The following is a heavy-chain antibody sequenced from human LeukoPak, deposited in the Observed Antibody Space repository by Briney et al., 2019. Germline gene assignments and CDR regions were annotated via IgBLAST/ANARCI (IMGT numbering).Heavy chain of an antibody. CDR1: GFTFRNYG. V-gene: IGHV3-30*02. CDR3: ARDGSPEYSSSSYYFYMDV. Sequence: GGSLRLSCAASGFTFRNYGMHWVRQAPGKGLEWVAFIRYDGNNKYYADSVKGRFTMSRDNSKTTLYLQMNSLRAEDTAVYYCARDGSPEYSSSSYYFYMDVWGKGTTVTVSS. CDR2: IRYDGNNK. J-gene: IGHJ6*03. D-gene: IGHD6-6*01.